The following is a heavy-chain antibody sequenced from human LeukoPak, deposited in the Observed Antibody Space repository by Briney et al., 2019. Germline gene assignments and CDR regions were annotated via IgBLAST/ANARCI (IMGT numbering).Heavy chain of an antibody. J-gene: IGHJ6*02. CDR2: VSGSGGST. Sequence: GGSLRLSCAASGFTFSSYAMSWVRQAPGKGLEWVSGVSGSGGSTYYADSVKGRFTISRDNSKNTLYLQMNSLRAEDTAVYYCAKKYFYDSSAYYGMDVWGQGTTVTVSS. CDR3: AKKYFYDSSAYYGMDV. D-gene: IGHD3-22*01. CDR1: GFTFSSYA. V-gene: IGHV3-23*01.